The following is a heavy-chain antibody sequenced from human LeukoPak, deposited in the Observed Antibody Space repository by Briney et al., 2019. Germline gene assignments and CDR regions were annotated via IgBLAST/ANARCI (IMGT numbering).Heavy chain of an antibody. Sequence: SQTLSLTCTVSGGSISSGGYYWSWIRQHPGKGLEWIGYIYYSGSTYYNPSLKSRVTISVDTSKNQFSLKLSSVTAADTAVYYCARGGRGKSGLDYWGQGTLVTVSS. CDR3: ARGGRGKSGLDY. V-gene: IGHV4-31*03. J-gene: IGHJ4*02. D-gene: IGHD2-15*01. CDR2: IYYSGST. CDR1: GGSISSGGYY.